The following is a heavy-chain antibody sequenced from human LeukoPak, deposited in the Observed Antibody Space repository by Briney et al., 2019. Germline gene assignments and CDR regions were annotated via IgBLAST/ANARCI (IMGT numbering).Heavy chain of an antibody. J-gene: IGHJ5*02. D-gene: IGHD1-26*01. CDR3: ARDNSVGDYAWWFDP. Sequence: GASVKVSCKASGYAFTRHYMHWVRQAPGQGLEWMGLINPSGSSTIYAQKFQGRVTMTRDMSTSTDYMELSSLRSEDTAVYYCARDNSVGDYAWWFDPCGQGTLVTVSS. CDR1: GYAFTRHY. V-gene: IGHV1-46*01. CDR2: INPSGSST.